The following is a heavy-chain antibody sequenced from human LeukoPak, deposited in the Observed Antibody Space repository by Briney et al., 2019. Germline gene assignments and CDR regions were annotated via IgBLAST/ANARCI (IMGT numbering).Heavy chain of an antibody. CDR3: ARVAIGAYYDSSGHFDY. CDR2: ISSSGSTI. J-gene: IGHJ4*02. V-gene: IGHV3-48*03. CDR1: GFTFSSSS. Sequence: GGTLRLSCVASGFTFSSSSMNWVRQAPGKGLEWVSYISSSGSTIYYADSVKGRFTISRDNAKNSLYLQMNSLRAEDTAVYYCARVAIGAYYDSSGHFDYWGQGTLVTVSS. D-gene: IGHD3-22*01.